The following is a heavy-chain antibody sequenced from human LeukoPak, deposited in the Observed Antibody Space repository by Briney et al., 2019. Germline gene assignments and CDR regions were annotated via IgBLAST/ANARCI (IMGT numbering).Heavy chain of an antibody. Sequence: GGSLRLSCAASGFTFSSYWMSWVRQAPGEGLEWVAKINQDGTEKAYVDSVRGRFTISRDNAKNSLFLQMNSLRAEDTAVYYCARRHDYSNYPDYWGQGTLVTVSS. D-gene: IGHD4-11*01. CDR1: GFTFSSYW. CDR3: ARRHDYSNYPDY. J-gene: IGHJ4*02. CDR2: INQDGTEK. V-gene: IGHV3-7*01.